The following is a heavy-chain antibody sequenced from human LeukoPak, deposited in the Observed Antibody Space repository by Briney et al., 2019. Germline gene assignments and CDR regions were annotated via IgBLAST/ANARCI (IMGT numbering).Heavy chain of an antibody. CDR1: GGSISSHY. J-gene: IGHJ2*01. V-gene: IGHV4-59*11. D-gene: IGHD5-18*01. Sequence: SETLSLTCTVSGGSISSHYWSWIRQPPGKGLEWIGYIYYSGSTNYNPSLKSRVTISVDTSKNQFSLKLSSVTAADTAVYYCATRTAPNTAMVNWYFDLWGRGTLVTVSS. CDR3: ATRTAPNTAMVNWYFDL. CDR2: IYYSGST.